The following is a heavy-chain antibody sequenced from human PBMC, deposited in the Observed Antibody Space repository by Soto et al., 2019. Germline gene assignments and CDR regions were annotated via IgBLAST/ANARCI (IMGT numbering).Heavy chain of an antibody. CDR1: GYSFTSYW. J-gene: IGHJ3*02. Sequence: LGESLKISCKGSGYSFTSYWIGWVRQMPGKGLEWMGIIYPGDSDTRYSPSFQGQVTISADKSISTAYLQWSSLKASDTAMYYCAGTLYDSSFEGAFDIWGQGTMVTVSS. V-gene: IGHV5-51*01. CDR3: AGTLYDSSFEGAFDI. D-gene: IGHD3-22*01. CDR2: IYPGDSDT.